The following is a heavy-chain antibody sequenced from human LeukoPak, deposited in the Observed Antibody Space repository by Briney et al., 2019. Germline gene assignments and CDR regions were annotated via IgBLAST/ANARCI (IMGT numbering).Heavy chain of an antibody. V-gene: IGHV5-51*01. CDR2: IYPGDSDT. Sequence: GESLKISCKGSGYSFTSYWIGWVRQMPGKGLEWMGVIYPGDSDTRYSPSFQGQVTISADKSISTAYLQWSSLKTSDTAMYYCAREPDTSGYSFDYWGQGTLVTVSS. CDR3: AREPDTSGYSFDY. CDR1: GYSFTSYW. J-gene: IGHJ4*02. D-gene: IGHD3-22*01.